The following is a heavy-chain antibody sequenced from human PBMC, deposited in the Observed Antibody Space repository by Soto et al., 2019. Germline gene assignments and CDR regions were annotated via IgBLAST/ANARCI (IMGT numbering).Heavy chain of an antibody. D-gene: IGHD6-19*01. Sequence: GGSLRLSCAASGFTFSSYSMNWVRQAPGKGLEWVSSISSSSSYIYYADSVKGRFTISRDNAKNSLYLQMNSLRAEDTAVYYCARDLKKWVAGLNVWGKGTTVTVSS. CDR3: ARDLKKWVAGLNV. CDR1: GFTFSSYS. J-gene: IGHJ6*04. CDR2: ISSSSSYI. V-gene: IGHV3-21*01.